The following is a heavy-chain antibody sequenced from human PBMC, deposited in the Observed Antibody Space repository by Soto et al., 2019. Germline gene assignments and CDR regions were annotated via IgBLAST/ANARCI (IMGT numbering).Heavy chain of an antibody. V-gene: IGHV1-24*01. D-gene: IGHD3-3*01. CDR1: GYTLTELS. Sequence: ASVKVSCKVSGYTLTELSMHWVRQAPGKGLEWMGGFDPEDGETIYAQKFQGRVTMTEDTSTDTAYMELSSLRSEDTAVYYCATNITIFGVVILRAFDIWGQGTMVTVSS. CDR3: ATNITIFGVVILRAFDI. CDR2: FDPEDGET. J-gene: IGHJ3*02.